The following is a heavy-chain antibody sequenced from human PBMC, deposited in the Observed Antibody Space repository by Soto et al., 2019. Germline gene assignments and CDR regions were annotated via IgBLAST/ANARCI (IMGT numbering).Heavy chain of an antibody. Sequence: SGGSLRLSCAASGFTFSSYAMSWVRQAPGKGLEWVSAISGSGGSTYYADSVKGRFTISRDNSKNTLYLQMNSLRAEDTAVYYCAKAENPYYVWGSYRPFDYWGQGTLVTVSS. CDR1: GFTFSSYA. J-gene: IGHJ4*02. CDR2: ISGSGGST. D-gene: IGHD3-16*02. V-gene: IGHV3-23*01. CDR3: AKAENPYYVWGSYRPFDY.